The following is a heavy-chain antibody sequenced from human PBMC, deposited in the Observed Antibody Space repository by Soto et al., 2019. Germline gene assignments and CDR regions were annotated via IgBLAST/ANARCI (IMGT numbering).Heavy chain of an antibody. CDR2: ISYDGKQT. D-gene: IGHD3-16*01. CDR3: ARDGWGSNWYFEI. J-gene: IGHJ2*01. CDR1: GFTFSTYG. V-gene: IGHV3-30*03. Sequence: GGSLRLSCAASGFTFSTYGMHWVRQTPGKGLEWVAVISYDGKQTYYADSVKGRFTISKDKSKRTLYLQMDSLRVDDTAVYYCARDGWGSNWYFEIWGRGTLVTVSS.